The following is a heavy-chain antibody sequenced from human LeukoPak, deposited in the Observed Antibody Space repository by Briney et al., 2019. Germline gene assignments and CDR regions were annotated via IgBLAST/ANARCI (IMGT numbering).Heavy chain of an antibody. CDR3: ARGQADYNNAPGPQGYYTFNMDV. J-gene: IGHJ6*02. Sequence: SETLSLTCTVSGGSMSIYYWNWIRQPPGKGLECIGYVYHSGSTNYNPSLKSRVTISVDKSKNQFSLKLSSVTAADTAVYYCARGQADYNNAPGPQGYYTFNMDVWGQGMTVTVSS. CDR1: GGSMSIYY. D-gene: IGHD4-11*01. CDR2: VYHSGST. V-gene: IGHV4-59*01.